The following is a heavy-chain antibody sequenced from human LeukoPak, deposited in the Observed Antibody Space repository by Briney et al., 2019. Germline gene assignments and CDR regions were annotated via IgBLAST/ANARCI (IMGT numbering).Heavy chain of an antibody. D-gene: IGHD3-10*01. CDR2: ISTSGSTI. CDR1: GFTFSRYE. CDR3: AKATLWFGELRS. J-gene: IGHJ5*02. V-gene: IGHV3-48*03. Sequence: GGSLRLSCAASGFTFSRYEMNWVRQAPGKGLEWVSYISTSGSTISYADSVKGRFTISRDNSKNTLYLQMNSLRAEDTAVYYCAKATLWFGELRSWGQGTLVTVSS.